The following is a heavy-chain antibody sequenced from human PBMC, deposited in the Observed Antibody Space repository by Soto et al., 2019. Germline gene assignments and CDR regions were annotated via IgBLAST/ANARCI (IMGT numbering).Heavy chain of an antibody. D-gene: IGHD4-17*01. J-gene: IGHJ4*02. CDR2: ISYDGINK. V-gene: IGHV3-30-3*01. CDR1: GFTFSSCA. CDR3: AREDADYYFDY. Sequence: QTGGSLRLSCAASGFTFSSCAMHWVRQAPGKGLEWVAVISYDGINKYYADSVKGRFTISRDNSKNTLYLQMNSLRAEDTAVYYCAREDADYYFDYWGQGTQVSVSS.